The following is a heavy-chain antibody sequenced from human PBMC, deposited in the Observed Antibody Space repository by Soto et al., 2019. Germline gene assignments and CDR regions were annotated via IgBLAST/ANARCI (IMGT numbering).Heavy chain of an antibody. D-gene: IGHD1-7*01. Sequence: QVQLVESGGGVVQPGRSLRLSCAASGFTFSTYGMHWVRQAPGKGLEWVAVISYDGNEKHYADSVKGRFTISRDNSKDTLSLQMNRLRAEDTAVYYCAKEGALSCWTYGDYWGQGTLVTVSS. J-gene: IGHJ4*02. CDR3: AKEGALSCWTYGDY. CDR2: ISYDGNEK. CDR1: GFTFSTYG. V-gene: IGHV3-30*18.